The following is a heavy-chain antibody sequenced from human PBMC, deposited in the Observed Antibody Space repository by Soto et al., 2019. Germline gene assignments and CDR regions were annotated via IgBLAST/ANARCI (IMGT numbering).Heavy chain of an antibody. V-gene: IGHV1-69*01. CDR3: ASGDYSNYVIVLNFRMGDYYYGMDV. CDR1: GGTFSSYA. CDR2: IIPIFGTA. D-gene: IGHD4-4*01. Sequence: QVQLVQSGAEVKKPGSSVKVSCKASGGTFSSYAISWVRQAPGQGREWIGGIIPIFGTANYAQQVQGRVTITADESTSTGYMELSSLRSEDTAVYYCASGDYSNYVIVLNFRMGDYYYGMDVWGQGTTVTVSS. J-gene: IGHJ6*02.